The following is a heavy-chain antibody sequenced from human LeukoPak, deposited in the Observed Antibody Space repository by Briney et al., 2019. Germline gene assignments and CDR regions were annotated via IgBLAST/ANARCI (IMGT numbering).Heavy chain of an antibody. V-gene: IGHV1-18*01. D-gene: IGHD3-22*01. Sequence: ASVKVSCKAYGYTFMSHGISWVRQAPGQGLEWMGWISAYNGNTNYAQKLQGRVTMTTDTSTSTAYMELRSLRSDDTAVYYCYYYDSSGPDYWGQGTLVTVSS. CDR1: GYTFMSHG. CDR3: YYYDSSGPDY. CDR2: ISAYNGNT. J-gene: IGHJ4*02.